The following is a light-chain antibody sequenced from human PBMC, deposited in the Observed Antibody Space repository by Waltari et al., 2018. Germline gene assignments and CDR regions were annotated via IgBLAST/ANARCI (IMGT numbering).Light chain of an antibody. Sequence: EIVMTQSTATLSVSPGERTTLSCRASQTVSSNLAWYLQKPGEAPRLLLYDSSTRATGIRARFSGSGSGKEFAVTISNLQSQDLAVYYCQQYNDWPLTFGGGTSVEVK. CDR2: DSS. J-gene: IGKJ4*01. CDR3: QQYNDWPLT. CDR1: QTVSSN. V-gene: IGKV3-15*01.